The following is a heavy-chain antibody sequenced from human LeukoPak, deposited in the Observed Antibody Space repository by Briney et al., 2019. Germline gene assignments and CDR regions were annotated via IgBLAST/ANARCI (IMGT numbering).Heavy chain of an antibody. J-gene: IGHJ3*02. CDR3: AREYIVVVPAAMVHDAFDI. V-gene: IGHV3-11*04. CDR2: ISSSGSTI. D-gene: IGHD2-2*01. Sequence: GGSLRLSCAASGFTFGDYYMSWIRQAPGKGLEWVSYISSSGSTIYYADSVKGRFTISRDNAKNSLYLQMNSLRAEDTAVYYCAREYIVVVPAAMVHDAFDIWGQGTMVTVSS. CDR1: GFTFGDYY.